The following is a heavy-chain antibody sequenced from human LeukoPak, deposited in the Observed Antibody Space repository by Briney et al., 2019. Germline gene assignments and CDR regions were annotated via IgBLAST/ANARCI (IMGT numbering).Heavy chain of an antibody. CDR1: GFTFSSYA. D-gene: IGHD2-21*01. Sequence: PGGSLRLSCAASGFTFSSYAMSWVRQAPGKGLEWVSAISGSGGSTYYADSVKGRFTISRDNAKNSLYLQMNSLRAEDTAVYYCARDRKLGGDENFDYWGQGTLVTVSS. CDR2: ISGSGGST. CDR3: ARDRKLGGDENFDY. J-gene: IGHJ4*02. V-gene: IGHV3-23*01.